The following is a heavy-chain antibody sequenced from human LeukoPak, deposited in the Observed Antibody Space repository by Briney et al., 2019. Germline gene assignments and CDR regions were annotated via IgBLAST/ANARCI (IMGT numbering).Heavy chain of an antibody. CDR1: GGSISSYY. D-gene: IGHD1-1*01. J-gene: IGHJ4*02. Sequence: SETLSLTCTVSGGSISSYYWSWIRQPPGKGLEWIGYIYYSGSTNYNPSLKSRVTISVDTSKNQFSLKLSSVTAADTAVYYRARHFSGTTGYYLDYWGQGTQVTVSS. CDR2: IYYSGST. V-gene: IGHV4-59*08. CDR3: ARHFSGTTGYYLDY.